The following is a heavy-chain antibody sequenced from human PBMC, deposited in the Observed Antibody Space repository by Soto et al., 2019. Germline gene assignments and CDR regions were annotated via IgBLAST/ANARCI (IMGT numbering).Heavy chain of an antibody. CDR3: ARAGSYSAYNFAHGIQLWSFDF. V-gene: IGHV4-4*07. CDR2: IFSSGST. D-gene: IGHD5-12*01. Sequence: SETLSLTCTVSGGSINTFYWSWVRQPAGKGLERIGRIFSSGSTSLNPSLESRVAMSVDTSKNHFSLNLSSVTAADMAVYYCARAGSYSAYNFAHGIQLWSFDFWGQGALVTFSS. CDR1: GGSINTFY. J-gene: IGHJ4*02.